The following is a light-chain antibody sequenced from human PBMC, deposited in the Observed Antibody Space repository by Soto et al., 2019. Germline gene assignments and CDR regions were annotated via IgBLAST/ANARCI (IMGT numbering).Light chain of an antibody. V-gene: IGKV4-1*01. J-gene: IGKJ3*01. CDR3: QQYYSVFT. Sequence: DIVMTQSPDSLAVSLGERATINCKSSQSGLYSSNNKNYLAWYQQKPGQPPKLLIYWASTRESGVPDRFSGSGSGTDFTLTISSLQAEDVAVYYCQQYYSVFTFGPGTKVDIK. CDR2: WAS. CDR1: QSGLYSSNNKNY.